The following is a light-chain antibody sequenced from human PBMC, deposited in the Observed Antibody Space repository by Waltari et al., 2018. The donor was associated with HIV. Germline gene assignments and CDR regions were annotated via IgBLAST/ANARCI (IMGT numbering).Light chain of an antibody. CDR3: QSYDKSLSGWV. CDR2: GNT. V-gene: IGLV1-40*01. J-gene: IGLJ3*02. CDR1: SSNIGAGDD. Sequence: QSVVTQPPSVSGAPGQTVAISCTGSSSNIGAGDDVHWYQHLPGAPPKVVIYGNTNRPSGVPDRFSGSKSGSAASLVIAGLQADDEAEYYCQSYDKSLSGWVFGGGTKVTVL.